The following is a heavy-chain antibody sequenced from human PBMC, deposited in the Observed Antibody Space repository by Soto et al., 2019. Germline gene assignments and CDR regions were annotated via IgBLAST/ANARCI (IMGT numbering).Heavy chain of an antibody. CDR1: GCSISSYF. V-gene: IGHV4-59*08. CDR3: ARAVGPNLNFDY. CDR2: IHYSGST. J-gene: IGHJ4*02. Sequence: QVQLQESGRGLVKPSGTLSLTCIVSGCSISSYFWSWIRQPPGKGLEWIGYIHYSGSTNYNPSLESRVTISVDTSKNQFSLRLSSVTAADTAVYYCARAVGPNLNFDYWGQGTLVTVSS. D-gene: IGHD1-26*01.